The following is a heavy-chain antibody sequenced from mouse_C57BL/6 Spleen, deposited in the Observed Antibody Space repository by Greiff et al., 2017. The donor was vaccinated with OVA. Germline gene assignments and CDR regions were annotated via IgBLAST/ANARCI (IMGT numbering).Heavy chain of an antibody. D-gene: IGHD1-1*01. Sequence: EVQLVESGGGLVKPGGSLKLSCAASGFTFSSYTMSWVRQTPEKRLEWVATISGGGGNTYYPDSVKGRFTISRDNAKNTLYLQMSSLRSEDTALYYCARQGYYGSSYWYFDVWGTGTTVTVSS. CDR2: ISGGGGNT. CDR1: GFTFSSYT. J-gene: IGHJ1*03. CDR3: ARQGYYGSSYWYFDV. V-gene: IGHV5-9*01.